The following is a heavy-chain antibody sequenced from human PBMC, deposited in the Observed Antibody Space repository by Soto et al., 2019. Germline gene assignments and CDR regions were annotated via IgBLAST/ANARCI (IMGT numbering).Heavy chain of an antibody. CDR3: ARDSGAKLSSS. Sequence: QVQLVQSGAEVKKPGSSVKVSCKASGGTFSSYRINWVRQAPGQGFEWVGGIVPIYRTADYAQKFQGRVTITADESARTAYMELRSLKSQDTAVYYCARDSGAKLSSSWGQGTLVTVSS. CDR1: GGTFSSYR. J-gene: IGHJ4*02. V-gene: IGHV1-69*01. CDR2: IVPIYRTA. D-gene: IGHD6-13*01.